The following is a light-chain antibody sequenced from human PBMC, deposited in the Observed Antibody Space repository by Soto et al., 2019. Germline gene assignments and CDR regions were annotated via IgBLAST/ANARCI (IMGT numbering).Light chain of an antibody. CDR1: QSVSSIY. J-gene: IGKJ1*01. Sequence: EIVLTQSPGVLSLSPGERATLSCRASQSVSSIYLAWYQQKPGQAPRLLIYAASSRATGIPDRFSGSGSETDFTLTISRLEPEDFAVYYCQQHGSSPPWTFGQGTKVEIK. CDR3: QQHGSSPPWT. V-gene: IGKV3-20*01. CDR2: AAS.